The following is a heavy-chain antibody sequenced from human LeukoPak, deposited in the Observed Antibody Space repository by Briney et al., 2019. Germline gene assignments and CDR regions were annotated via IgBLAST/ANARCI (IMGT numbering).Heavy chain of an antibody. Sequence: GASVKVSCKASGYTFTGYYMHWVRQAPGQGLEWMGQINPNSGGTNYAQKFQGRVTMTRDTSISTAYMELSRLRSDDTAVYYCARISFYGDYLSDYWGQGTLVTVSS. V-gene: IGHV1-2*06. CDR2: INPNSGGT. J-gene: IGHJ4*02. CDR3: ARISFYGDYLSDY. CDR1: GYTFTGYY. D-gene: IGHD4-17*01.